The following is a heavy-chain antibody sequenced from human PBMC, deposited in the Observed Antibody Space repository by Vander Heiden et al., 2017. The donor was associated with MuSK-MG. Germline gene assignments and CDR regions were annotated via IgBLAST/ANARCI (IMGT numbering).Heavy chain of an antibody. D-gene: IGHD4-17*01. J-gene: IGHJ4*02. CDR3: AKSGLTDYGDLQGFDY. V-gene: IGHV3-23*01. Sequence: EVQLLESGGGLVQPGGSLRLSCAASGFTFSSYAMSWVRQAPGKGLEWVSAISGSGGSTYYADSVKGRFTISRDNSKNTLYLQMNSLRAEDTAVYYCAKSGLTDYGDLQGFDYWGQGTLVTVSS. CDR1: GFTFSSYA. CDR2: ISGSGGST.